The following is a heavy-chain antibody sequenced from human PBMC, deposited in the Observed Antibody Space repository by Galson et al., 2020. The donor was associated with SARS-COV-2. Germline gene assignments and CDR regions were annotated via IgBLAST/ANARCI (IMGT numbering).Heavy chain of an antibody. Sequence: ETSETLSLTCSVSDAPMSSYYWSWIRQPPGKGLEWIGYISYSASTRHNPSLRSRVTISVDLSKNQLTLKVTSVTAADTAVYYCARDPAPLYGDNYYYGMDVWGRGTTVTVSS. J-gene: IGHJ6*02. D-gene: IGHD4-17*01. CDR3: ARDPAPLYGDNYYYGMDV. CDR1: DAPMSSYY. CDR2: ISYSAST. V-gene: IGHV4-59*01.